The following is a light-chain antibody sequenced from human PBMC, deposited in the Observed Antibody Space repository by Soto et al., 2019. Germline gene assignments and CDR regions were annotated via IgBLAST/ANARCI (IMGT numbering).Light chain of an antibody. CDR3: QQLNSDPLFT. CDR2: AAS. Sequence: DIQLTQSPSFLSASVGDRVTVTCRASQGVSSYLAWYQQKPGKAPKLLIYAASILQSGVPSRFSGSVSGTEFTLTISSLQPEDLATYYCQQLNSDPLFTFGPGTKVDIK. V-gene: IGKV1-9*01. J-gene: IGKJ3*01. CDR1: QGVSSY.